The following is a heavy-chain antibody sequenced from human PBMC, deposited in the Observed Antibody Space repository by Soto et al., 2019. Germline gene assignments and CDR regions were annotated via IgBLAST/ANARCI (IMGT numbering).Heavy chain of an antibody. CDR2: ISSTTNYI. CDR3: ARESEDLTSNFDY. CDR1: GFAFTRYS. V-gene: IGHV3-21*06. J-gene: IGHJ4*02. Sequence: GGSLRLSCAASGFAFTRYSMNWVRQAPGKGLEWASSISSTTNYIYYGDSMKGRFTISRDNAKNSLYLEMNSLRAEDTAVYYCARESEDLTSNFDYWGQGTLVTVSS.